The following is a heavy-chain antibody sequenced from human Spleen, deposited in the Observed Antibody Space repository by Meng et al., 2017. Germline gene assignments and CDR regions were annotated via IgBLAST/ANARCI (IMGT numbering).Heavy chain of an antibody. Sequence: GESLKISCAASTFTFSNYWMSWVRQAPGKGLEWVANIKEDGSEKYYVDSLKGRFTISRDNAKNFLYLQMNSLRAEDTAVYYCARTSVWEAWGLRRSSHYYYGMDVWGQGTTVTVSS. CDR1: TFTFSNYW. CDR3: ARTSVWEAWGLRRSSHYYYGMDV. CDR2: IKEDGSEK. D-gene: IGHD1-26*01. J-gene: IGHJ6*02. V-gene: IGHV3-7*01.